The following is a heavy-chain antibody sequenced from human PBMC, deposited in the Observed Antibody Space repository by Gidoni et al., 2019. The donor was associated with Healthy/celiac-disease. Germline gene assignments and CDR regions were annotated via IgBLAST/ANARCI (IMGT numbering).Heavy chain of an antibody. D-gene: IGHD3-10*01. Sequence: QVQLQESGPGLVKPSQTLSLTCTVSGGSISSGGYYWSWIRQHPGKGLEWIGYIYSSGSTYYNPSLKSRVTISVDTSKNQFSLKLSSVTAADTAVYYCARGFREYYGSGSYNWFDPWGQGTLVTVSS. CDR1: GGSISSGGYY. V-gene: IGHV4-31*03. J-gene: IGHJ5*02. CDR3: ARGFREYYGSGSYNWFDP. CDR2: IYSSGST.